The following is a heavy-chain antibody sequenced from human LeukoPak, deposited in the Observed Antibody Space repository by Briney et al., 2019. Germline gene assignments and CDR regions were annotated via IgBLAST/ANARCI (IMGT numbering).Heavy chain of an antibody. D-gene: IGHD4-11*01. CDR3: ARMKSNGLDY. CDR1: GGSISSYY. CDR2: IYYSGST. Sequence: PSETLSLTCTVAGGSISSYYWSWIRQPPGKGLEWIGYIYYSGSTNYNPSLKSRVTISVDTSKNQFSLKLTSVTAADTAVYFCARMKSNGLDYWGQGTLVTVSS. V-gene: IGHV4-59*12. J-gene: IGHJ4*02.